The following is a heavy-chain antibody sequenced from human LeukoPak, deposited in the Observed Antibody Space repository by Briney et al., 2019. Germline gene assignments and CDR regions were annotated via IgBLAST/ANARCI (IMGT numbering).Heavy chain of an antibody. CDR2: ISYDGSNK. CDR1: GFTFSSYA. CDR3: AREEGGYCSGGSCPFDY. V-gene: IGHV3-30-3*01. J-gene: IGHJ4*02. Sequence: GGSLRLSCAASGFTFSSYAMHWVRQAPGKGLEWVAVISYDGSNKYYADSVKGRFTISRDNSKNTLYLQMNSLRAEDTAVYYCAREEGGYCSGGSCPFDYWGQGTLVTVSS. D-gene: IGHD2-15*01.